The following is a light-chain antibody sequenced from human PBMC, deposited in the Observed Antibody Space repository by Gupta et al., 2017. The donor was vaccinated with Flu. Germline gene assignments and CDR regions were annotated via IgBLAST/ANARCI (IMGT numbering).Light chain of an antibody. CDR3: QQYKNWPS. J-gene: IGKJ2*01. CDR2: GAS. V-gene: IGKV3-15*01. CDR1: QSVSSN. Sequence: SPATLSVSPGERATLSCRASQSVSSNLAWYQQKPGQAPRLLIYGASTRATGIPARFSGSGSGTEFTLTISSLQSEDFAVYYCQQYKNWPSFGQGTKLEIK.